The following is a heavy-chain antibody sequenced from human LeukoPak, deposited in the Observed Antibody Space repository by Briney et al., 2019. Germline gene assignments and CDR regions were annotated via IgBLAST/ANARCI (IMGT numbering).Heavy chain of an antibody. Sequence: GASLKISCQGSGYDFTSYWIGWVRQMPGKGLEWMGIIYPHDSNTKYSPSFQGQVTISADKSISTAYLQWSSLKASDTAMYYCARQRARRDGYNYGYWGQGTLVTVSS. J-gene: IGHJ4*02. CDR1: GYDFTSYW. CDR3: ARQRARRDGYNYGY. CDR2: IYPHDSNT. V-gene: IGHV5-51*01. D-gene: IGHD5-24*01.